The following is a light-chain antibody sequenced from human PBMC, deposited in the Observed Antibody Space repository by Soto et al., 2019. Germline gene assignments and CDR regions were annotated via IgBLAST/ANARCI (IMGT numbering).Light chain of an antibody. CDR3: ATWDDSLYGMV. J-gene: IGLJ2*01. CDR2: SNN. V-gene: IGLV1-44*01. Sequence: QSVLTQPPSASGTPGQRVTISCSGSSSNIGRNPVNWYLQLPGTAPKLLIYSNNQRTSGVPDRVSASKSGTSASLTISGLQSEDEADYYCATWDDSLYGMVFGGGTKLTVL. CDR1: SSNIGRNP.